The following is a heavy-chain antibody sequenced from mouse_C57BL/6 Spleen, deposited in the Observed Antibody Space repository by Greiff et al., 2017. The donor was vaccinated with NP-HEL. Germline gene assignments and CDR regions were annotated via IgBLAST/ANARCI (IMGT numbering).Heavy chain of an antibody. V-gene: IGHV14-1*01. J-gene: IGHJ1*03. CDR3: ISIYYDYDWYFDV. CDR2: IDPEDGDT. Sequence: VQLKQSGAELVRPGASVKLSCTASGFNIKDYYMHWVKQRPEQGLEWIGRIDPEDGDTEYAPKFQGKATMTADTSSNTAYLQLSSLTSEDTAVYYCISIYYDYDWYFDVWGTGTTVTVSS. D-gene: IGHD2-4*01. CDR1: GFNIKDYY.